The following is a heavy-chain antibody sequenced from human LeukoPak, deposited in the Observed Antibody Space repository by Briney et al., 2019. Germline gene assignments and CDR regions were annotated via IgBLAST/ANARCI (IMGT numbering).Heavy chain of an antibody. J-gene: IGHJ3*02. V-gene: IGHV1-2*02. Sequence: ASVKVSCKASGYTFTGYYMHWVRQAPGQGLEWMGWIDPNSGGTNYAQKFQGRVTMTRDTSISTAYMELSRLRSDDTAVYYCARAPSSAVRAFDIWGQGTMVTVSS. CDR1: GYTFTGYY. CDR3: ARAPSSAVRAFDI. CDR2: IDPNSGGT. D-gene: IGHD6-6*01.